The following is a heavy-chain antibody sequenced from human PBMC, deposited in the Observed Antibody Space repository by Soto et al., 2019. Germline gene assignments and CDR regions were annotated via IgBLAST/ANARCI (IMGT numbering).Heavy chain of an antibody. J-gene: IGHJ5*01. CDR1: NFSLSTKYN. D-gene: IGHD5-18*01. V-gene: IGHV4-38-2*01. Sequence: PSETLSLTCAVSNFSLSTKYNWGWMRQAPGKGVQWIGGMKHSGSAYYSPSLRRRATISLDTSKNQFSLELTSVTAADTAVYYCARVEGAGYSYGCCDSWGQGTLVTVSS. CDR2: MKHSGSA. CDR3: ARVEGAGYSYGCCDS.